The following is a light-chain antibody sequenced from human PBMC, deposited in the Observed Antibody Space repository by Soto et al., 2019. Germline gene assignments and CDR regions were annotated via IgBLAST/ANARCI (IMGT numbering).Light chain of an antibody. CDR3: CSYAHTSRV. CDR1: SGDIVAYNY. Sequence: QSVLTQPRSVSGSPGQSVTFSCTGTSGDIVAYNYVSWYQFHPCKAPKMIIYDVNKRPSGVPDRFSGSKSGNTASLTISWLQAEDEADYYCCSYAHTSRVFGGGTKLTVL. CDR2: DVN. J-gene: IGLJ3*02. V-gene: IGLV2-11*01.